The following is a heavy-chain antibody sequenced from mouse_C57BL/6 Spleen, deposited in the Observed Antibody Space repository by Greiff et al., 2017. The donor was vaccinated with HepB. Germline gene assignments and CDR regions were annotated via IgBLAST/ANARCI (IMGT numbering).Heavy chain of an antibody. V-gene: IGHV1-54*01. Sequence: VQLVESGAELVRPGTSVKVSCKASGYAFTNYLIEWVKQRPGQGLEWIGVINPGSGGTNYNEKFKGKATLTADKSSSTAYMQLSSLTSEDSAVYFCARYDDYDPFAYWGQGTLVTVSA. J-gene: IGHJ3*01. CDR2: INPGSGGT. CDR3: ARYDDYDPFAY. CDR1: GYAFTNYL. D-gene: IGHD2-4*01.